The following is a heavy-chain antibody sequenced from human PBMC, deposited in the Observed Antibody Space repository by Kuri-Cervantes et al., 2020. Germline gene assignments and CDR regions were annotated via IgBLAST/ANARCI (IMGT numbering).Heavy chain of an antibody. Sequence: GGSLRLSCAASGFTVSSNYMSWVRQAPGKGLEWVSVIYSGGSTYYADSVKGRFTISRDNAKNSLYLEMSSLRPEDTALYYCAKDTLPHHSGTYYYYFGMDVWGQGTTVTVSS. CDR2: IYSGGST. J-gene: IGHJ6*01. D-gene: IGHD1-26*01. CDR1: GFTVSSNY. CDR3: AKDTLPHHSGTYYYYFGMDV. V-gene: IGHV3-53*05.